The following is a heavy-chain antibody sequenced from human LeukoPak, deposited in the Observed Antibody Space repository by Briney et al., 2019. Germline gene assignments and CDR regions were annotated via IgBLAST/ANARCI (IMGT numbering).Heavy chain of an antibody. CDR1: GFTFSSYA. Sequence: SCAASGFTFSSYAISWVRQAPGQGLEWMGGIIPIFGTANYAQKFQGRVTITADESTSTAYMELSSLRSEDTAVYYCARYGSGSYYHYYYYGMDVWGQGTTVTVSS. CDR2: IIPIFGTA. V-gene: IGHV1-69*01. CDR3: ARYGSGSYYHYYYYGMDV. J-gene: IGHJ6*02. D-gene: IGHD3-10*01.